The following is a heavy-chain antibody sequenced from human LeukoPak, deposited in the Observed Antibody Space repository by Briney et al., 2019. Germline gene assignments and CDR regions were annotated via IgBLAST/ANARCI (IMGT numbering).Heavy chain of an antibody. CDR3: ARVPYYDSSGYDN. J-gene: IGHJ4*02. V-gene: IGHV1-69*13. Sequence: SVKVSCKASGGTFSSYAIRWVRQAPGHGLEWMGGIIPIFGTANYAQKFQGRVTITADESTSTAYMELSSLRSEDTAVYYCARVPYYDSSGYDNWGQGTLVTVSS. D-gene: IGHD3-22*01. CDR2: IIPIFGTA. CDR1: GGTFSSYA.